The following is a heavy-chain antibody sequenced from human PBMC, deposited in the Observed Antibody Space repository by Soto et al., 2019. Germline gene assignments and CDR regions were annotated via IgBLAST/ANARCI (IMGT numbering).Heavy chain of an antibody. J-gene: IGHJ4*02. Sequence: ASVKVSWKSSGYAFTGYYIHWVRQAPGPGLEWMGWINPNSGDTNYAQKVQGRITMTRDTSFSTAYMELSSLRSDDTAVYYCATTYSDVHFRGQGTFVTVSS. V-gene: IGHV1-2*02. CDR3: ATTYSDVHF. CDR1: GYAFTGYY. D-gene: IGHD5-18*01. CDR2: INPNSGDT.